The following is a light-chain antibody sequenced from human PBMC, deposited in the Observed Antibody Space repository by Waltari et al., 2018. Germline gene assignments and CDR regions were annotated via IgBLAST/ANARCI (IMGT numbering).Light chain of an antibody. Sequence: QSVLTQPPSVSAAPGQRVTIPCSGGSPNLGNNYVSWSRQFPGTAPKLLTYEDTERPSGIPGRFSGSKSGTSATLDITGLQAGDEADYYCGTWDSSLSGAVFGGGTHLTVL. CDR1: SPNLGNNY. J-gene: IGLJ7*01. CDR2: EDT. V-gene: IGLV1-51*02. CDR3: GTWDSSLSGAV.